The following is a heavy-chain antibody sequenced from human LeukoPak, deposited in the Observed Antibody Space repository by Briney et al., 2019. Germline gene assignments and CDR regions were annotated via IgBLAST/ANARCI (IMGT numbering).Heavy chain of an antibody. J-gene: IGHJ6*03. CDR1: GGSFSGYY. Sequence: SETLSLTCAVYGGSFSGYYWSWIRQPPGKGLEWIGEINHSGSTNYNPSLKSRVTISVDTSKNQFSLKLSSVTAADTAVYYCARTFRSRCSGGSCRSYYYYMDVWGKGTTVTVSS. V-gene: IGHV4-34*01. D-gene: IGHD2-15*01. CDR3: ARTFRSRCSGGSCRSYYYYMDV. CDR2: INHSGST.